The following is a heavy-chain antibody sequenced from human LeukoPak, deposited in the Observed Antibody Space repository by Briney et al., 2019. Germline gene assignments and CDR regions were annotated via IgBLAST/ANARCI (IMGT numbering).Heavy chain of an antibody. V-gene: IGHV4-34*01. J-gene: IGHJ4*02. D-gene: IGHD2-21*02. CDR2: INHSGST. CDR3: ARVVAVTSYYFDY. Sequence: SETLSLTCAVYGGSFSGYYWSWIRQPPRKGLEWIGEINHSGSTNDNPSLKSRVTISVDTSKNQFSLKLSSVTATDTAVYYCARVVAVTSYYFDYWGQGTLVTVSS. CDR1: GGSFSGYY.